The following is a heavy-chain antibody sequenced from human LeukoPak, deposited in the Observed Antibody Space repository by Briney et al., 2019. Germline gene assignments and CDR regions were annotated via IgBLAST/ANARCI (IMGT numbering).Heavy chain of an antibody. J-gene: IGHJ6*03. CDR2: IYYSGST. Sequence: SETLSLTCTVSGGSISSYYWSWIRQPPGKGLEWIGYIYYSGSTNYNPSLKSRVTISVDTSKNQFSLKLSSVTAADTAVYYCARGKSYGYFYYHYYYMDVWGKGTTVTISS. CDR3: ARGKSYGYFYYHYYYMDV. V-gene: IGHV4-59*01. D-gene: IGHD5-18*01. CDR1: GGSISSYY.